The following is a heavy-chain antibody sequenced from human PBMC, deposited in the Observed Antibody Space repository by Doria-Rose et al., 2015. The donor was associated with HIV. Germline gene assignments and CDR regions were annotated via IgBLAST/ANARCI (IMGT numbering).Heavy chain of an antibody. Sequence: ESGPVLVKPTETLTLTCTVSGVSLSSPGMGVSWIRQPPGKALECLADIISDDERSYKPSLKSRLTISRRTSKSQVVLTMTDMDPVDTATYYCARIKSSRWYHKYYFDFWGQGTLVIVSA. CDR3: ARIKSSRWYHKYYFDF. CDR2: IISDDER. CDR1: GVSLSSPGMG. D-gene: IGHD6-13*01. V-gene: IGHV2-26*01. J-gene: IGHJ4*02.